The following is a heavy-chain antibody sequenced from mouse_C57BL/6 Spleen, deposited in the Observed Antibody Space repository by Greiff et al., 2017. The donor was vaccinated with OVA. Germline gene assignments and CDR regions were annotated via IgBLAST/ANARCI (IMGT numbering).Heavy chain of an antibody. CDR3: ARESSCDGYSDY. Sequence: VQLQQSVAELVRPGASVKLSCTASGFTIKNTYMHWVKQRPEQGLEWIGRIDPANGITKYAPKFQGKATITADTSSNTAYLQLSNLTSEDTAIYYCARESSCDGYSDYWGQGTTLTVSS. J-gene: IGHJ2*01. CDR1: GFTIKNTY. D-gene: IGHD2-3*01. V-gene: IGHV14-3*01. CDR2: IDPANGIT.